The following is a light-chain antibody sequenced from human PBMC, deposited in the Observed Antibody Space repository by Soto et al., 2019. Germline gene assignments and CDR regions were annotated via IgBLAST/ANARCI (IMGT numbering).Light chain of an antibody. J-gene: IGKJ5*01. Sequence: DIVMTRSPLPLPVTPGEPASISSRSSQSLLLSNGYNYLDWYLQKPGQSPQLLIYLGSNRASGVPDRFSGSGSGTDFTLKISRVEAEDVGVYYCMQALQTPITFGQGTRLEIK. CDR3: MQALQTPIT. V-gene: IGKV2-28*01. CDR2: LGS. CDR1: QSLLLSNGYNY.